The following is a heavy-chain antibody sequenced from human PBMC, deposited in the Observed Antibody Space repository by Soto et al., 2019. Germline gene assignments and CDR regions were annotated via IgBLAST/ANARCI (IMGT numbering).Heavy chain of an antibody. V-gene: IGHV1-18*01. CDR1: GYTFTSYG. CDR2: ISAYNGNT. Sequence: RASVKVSCKASGYTFTSYGISWVRQAPGQGLEWMGWISAYNGNTNYAQKLQGRVTMTTDTSTSTAYMELRSLRSDDTAVYYCARDWGGGYCSSTSCYSPHNWFDPWGQGTLVTVSS. D-gene: IGHD2-2*01. J-gene: IGHJ5*02. CDR3: ARDWGGGYCSSTSCYSPHNWFDP.